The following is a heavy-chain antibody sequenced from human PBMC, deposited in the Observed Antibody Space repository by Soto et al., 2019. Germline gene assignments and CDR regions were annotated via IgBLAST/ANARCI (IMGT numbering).Heavy chain of an antibody. Sequence: EVQLVESGGGLVQPGGSLRLSCAASGFTFSSYSMNWVRQAPGKGLEWVSYISSSSSTIYYADSVKGRFTISRDNAKNSLYLQMNSLRGEDTAVYYCATYYYGSGSYSVPGSVRDYWGQGTLVTVSS. CDR3: ATYYYGSGSYSVPGSVRDY. V-gene: IGHV3-48*01. CDR1: GFTFSSYS. CDR2: ISSSSSTI. J-gene: IGHJ4*02. D-gene: IGHD3-10*01.